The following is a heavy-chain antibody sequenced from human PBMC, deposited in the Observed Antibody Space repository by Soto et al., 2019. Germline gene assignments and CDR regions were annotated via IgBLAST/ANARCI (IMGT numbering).Heavy chain of an antibody. V-gene: IGHV4-34*01. Sequence: QVQLQQWGAGLLKPSETLALNCAVYGGSFSGYYWRWIRQPPGKGLEWIGEINHSGSTNYNPSLKSRVTISVDTSKNQFSLKLRSVTAADTAVYYCARDRSRSGSYYRGVTSYFQHWGQGTLVTVSS. CDR3: ARDRSRSGSYYRGVTSYFQH. CDR1: GGSFSGYY. D-gene: IGHD3-10*01. CDR2: INHSGST. J-gene: IGHJ1*01.